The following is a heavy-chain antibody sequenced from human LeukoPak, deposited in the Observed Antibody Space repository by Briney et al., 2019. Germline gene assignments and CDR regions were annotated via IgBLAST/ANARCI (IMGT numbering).Heavy chain of an antibody. J-gene: IGHJ4*02. V-gene: IGHV4-38-2*01. CDR3: ARRGLMVRGVSFDY. D-gene: IGHD3-10*01. CDR2: IYHSGST. Sequence: PSETLSLTCAVSGYSISSGYDWGWIRQPPGKGLEWMGSIYHSGSTYYNPSLKSRVTISVDTSKNQFSLKLSSVTAADTAVYYCARRGLMVRGVSFDYWGQGTLVTVSS. CDR1: GYSISSGYD.